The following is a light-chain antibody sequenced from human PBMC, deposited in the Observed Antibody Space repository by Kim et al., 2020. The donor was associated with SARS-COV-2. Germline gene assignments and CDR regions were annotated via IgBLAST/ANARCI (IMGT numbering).Light chain of an antibody. CDR3: QQFNNWPLYS. J-gene: IGKJ2*03. Sequence: VSPGERAPLSGRASQSVNSNLAWYQQKPGQAPRLLSYGASTRASGVPARFSGSGSGTEFTLTISSLQSEDFAVYYCQQFNNWPLYSFGQGTKLEI. CDR1: QSVNSN. CDR2: GAS. V-gene: IGKV3-15*01.